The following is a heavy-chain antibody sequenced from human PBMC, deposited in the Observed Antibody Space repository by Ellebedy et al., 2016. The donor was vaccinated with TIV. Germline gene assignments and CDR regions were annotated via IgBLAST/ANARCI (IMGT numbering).Heavy chain of an antibody. J-gene: IGHJ4*02. CDR3: ARDQWLGRAYYFDS. V-gene: IGHV3-7*01. Sequence: GGSLRLSCAASGFIFSNYWMTWVRQAPGKGLEWVANIKQDGSEANYIDSVKGRFVISRDNAKSSLYLQMNSLSDNDTATYYCARDQWLGRAYYFDSWGQGTLVTVYS. D-gene: IGHD6-19*01. CDR1: GFIFSNYW. CDR2: IKQDGSEA.